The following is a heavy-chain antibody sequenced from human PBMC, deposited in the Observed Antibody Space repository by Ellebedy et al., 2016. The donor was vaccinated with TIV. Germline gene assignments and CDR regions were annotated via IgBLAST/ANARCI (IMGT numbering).Heavy chain of an antibody. CDR2: SYYGGT. J-gene: IGHJ4*02. V-gene: IGHV4-39*01. Sequence: MPSETLSLTCTVSGVSLSRSSYYWGWIRQTPGMGLAWIGSSYYGGTYYNPSLKSRVTISVDTSKNQFSLKLRSVTAADTAVYYCARRVGYGSDEPPFDYWGQGTLVTVSS. CDR1: GVSLSRSSYY. D-gene: IGHD6-25*01. CDR3: ARRVGYGSDEPPFDY.